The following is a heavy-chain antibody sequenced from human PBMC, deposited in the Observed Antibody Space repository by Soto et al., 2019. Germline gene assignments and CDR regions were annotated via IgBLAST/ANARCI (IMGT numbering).Heavy chain of an antibody. CDR3: ARGSGIVALPGELEDVNYDY. CDR2: INESGST. J-gene: IGHJ4*02. Sequence: QVQLQQWGAGLVKPSETLSLSCAVYGQSFSGHSWAWIRQPPGKGLEWIGEINESGSTYYNPSLNRLVTISTDKSKNQFSLKLSSVSAADTAAYFCARGSGIVALPGELEDVNYDYWGQGTLVNVSS. D-gene: IGHD1-1*01. CDR1: GQSFSGHS. V-gene: IGHV4-34*01.